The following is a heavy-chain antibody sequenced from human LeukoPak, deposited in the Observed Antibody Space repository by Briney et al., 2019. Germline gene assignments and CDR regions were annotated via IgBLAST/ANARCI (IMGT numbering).Heavy chain of an antibody. CDR1: GFTFDDYD. CDR3: AKDTYYDFH. J-gene: IGHJ4*02. Sequence: GGSLRLSCAASGFTFDDYDMHWVRQAPGKGLEWVSGISWNSGSIGYADSVKGRFTISRDNAKDSLYLQMNSLRAEDTALYYCAKDTYYDFHWGQGTLVTVSS. D-gene: IGHD3-3*01. CDR2: ISWNSGSI. V-gene: IGHV3-9*01.